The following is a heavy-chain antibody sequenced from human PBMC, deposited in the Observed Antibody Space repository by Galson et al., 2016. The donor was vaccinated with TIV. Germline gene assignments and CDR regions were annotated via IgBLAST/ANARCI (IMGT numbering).Heavy chain of an antibody. Sequence: SLRLSCAASGFTFDEYSMSWVRQAPGKGLEWVATINWKGNSADYADSVRGRFTISRDNGKNSLYLQMNSLRGEDTALYYCARDGVVDTSMDYYYYYDLDVWGKGTTVTVSS. J-gene: IGHJ6*03. CDR1: GFTFDEYS. CDR2: INWKGNSA. D-gene: IGHD5-18*01. CDR3: ARDGVVDTSMDYYYYYDLDV. V-gene: IGHV3-20*04.